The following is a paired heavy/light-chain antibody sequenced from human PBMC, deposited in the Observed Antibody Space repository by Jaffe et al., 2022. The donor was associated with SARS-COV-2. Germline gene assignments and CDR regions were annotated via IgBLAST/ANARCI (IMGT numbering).Light chain of an antibody. V-gene: IGKV2-28*01. J-gene: IGKJ1*01. Sequence: DIVMTQSPLSLPVTPGEPASISCRSSQSLLHRNGNTYLDWYLQKPGQSPQLLVYLGFNRASGVPDRFSGSGSGTDFTLKISRVETEDVGVYYCMQVLQTPRTFGQGTKVEI. CDR3: MQVLQTPRT. CDR2: LGF. CDR1: QSLLHRNGNTY.
Heavy chain of an antibody. J-gene: IGHJ4*02. CDR2: IKSKGDGGTT. CDR3: NTDLGNSGWYGI. Sequence: EVQLVESGGQLIKPGGSLRLSCATSGFSFNIAWMNWVRQAPGKGLEWVGRIKSKGDGGTTDYAAPVKGRFTISRDDSKNTLYLQMNSLKTEDTAVYYCNTDLGNSGWYGIWGQGTLVTVSS. D-gene: IGHD6-19*01. CDR1: GFSFNIAW. V-gene: IGHV3-15*07.